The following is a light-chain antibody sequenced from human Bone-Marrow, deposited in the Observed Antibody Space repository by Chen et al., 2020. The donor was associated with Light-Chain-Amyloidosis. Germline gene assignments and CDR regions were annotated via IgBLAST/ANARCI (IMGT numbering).Light chain of an antibody. V-gene: IGLV1-44*01. Sequence: QSVLTQPPSTSGTPGQRVTISCSGSTSNIGTYTVNWYRQVPGTAPILLIQSDNQRPSGVPDRFSSSTSGTSASLAISWLQSEDEADYYCAACDDSLNGVVFGGGTKLTVL. CDR1: TSNIGTYT. CDR3: AACDDSLNGVV. CDR2: SDN. J-gene: IGLJ2*01.